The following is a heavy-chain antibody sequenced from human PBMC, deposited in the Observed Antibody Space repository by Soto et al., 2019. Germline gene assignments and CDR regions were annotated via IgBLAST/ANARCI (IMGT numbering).Heavy chain of an antibody. CDR1: GYTFTSYD. V-gene: IGHV1-46*03. J-gene: IGHJ6*03. CDR3: ARDPRITIFGVVIEPYYYYMDV. CDR2: INPSGGST. Sequence: ASVKVSCKASGYTFTSYDINWVRQAPGQGLEWMGRINPSGGSTSYAQKFQGRVTMTRDTSTSTVYMELSSLRSEDTAVYYCARDPRITIFGVVIEPYYYYMDVWGKGTTVTVSS. D-gene: IGHD3-3*01.